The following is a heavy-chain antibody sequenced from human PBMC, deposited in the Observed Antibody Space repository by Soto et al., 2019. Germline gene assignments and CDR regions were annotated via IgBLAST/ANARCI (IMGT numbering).Heavy chain of an antibody. CDR3: TGGDITGDFDY. Sequence: EVQMVESGGGLVKPGGSLRLSCAASGFSFSNAWMSWVRQAPGKGLEWVGRIKTKAAGGTTDYAAPVKGRFTISRDASMNTGYLQMNSLKTEDTAVYYCTGGDITGDFDYWGQGTLVTVSS. J-gene: IGHJ4*02. CDR1: GFSFSNAW. V-gene: IGHV3-15*01. CDR2: IKTKAAGGTT. D-gene: IGHD5-12*01.